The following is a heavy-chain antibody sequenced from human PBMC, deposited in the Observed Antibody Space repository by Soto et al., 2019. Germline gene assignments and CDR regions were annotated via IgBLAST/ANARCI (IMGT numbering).Heavy chain of an antibody. J-gene: IGHJ4*02. CDR2: ISYDGTNK. V-gene: IGHV3-30*18. CDR1: GFTFSSYG. Sequence: QVQLVESGGGVVQPGRSLRLPCAASGFTFSSYGMHWVRQAPGKGLEWVAMISYDGTNKYYADSVKGRFTISRDDSKNTLYLQMNSLRPEDTAVYYCAKDKSSSWAFDYWGQGTLVTVSS. CDR3: AKDKSSSWAFDY. D-gene: IGHD6-13*01.